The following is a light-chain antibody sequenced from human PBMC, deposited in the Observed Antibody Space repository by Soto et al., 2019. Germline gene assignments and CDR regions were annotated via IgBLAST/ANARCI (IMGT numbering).Light chain of an antibody. Sequence: QSVLTQPPSVSGAPGQSVTISCTGSSSDIGAGNDVHWYQQFPGSVPQLLLYGNSNRPSGVPDRFSGSKSDTSASLAITGLQADDEADYYCQSYDSSLSAYVFGSGTKVTVL. CDR1: SSDIGAGND. CDR3: QSYDSSLSAYV. J-gene: IGLJ1*01. V-gene: IGLV1-40*01. CDR2: GNS.